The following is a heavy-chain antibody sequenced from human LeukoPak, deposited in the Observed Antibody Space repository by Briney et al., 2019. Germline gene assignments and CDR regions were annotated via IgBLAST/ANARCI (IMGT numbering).Heavy chain of an antibody. CDR1: GDSVSSNSAA. CDR2: TYYRSKWYH. D-gene: IGHD3-10*01. CDR3: SRDPYGE. V-gene: IGHV6-1*01. Sequence: SQTLPLTCVISGDSVSSNSAAWNWIRQSPSRGLEWLGRTYYRSKWYHHYAVSVKSRITINPDTSRNQFSLELNSVTPEDTAVYYCSRDPYGEWGQGTLVTVSS. J-gene: IGHJ4*02.